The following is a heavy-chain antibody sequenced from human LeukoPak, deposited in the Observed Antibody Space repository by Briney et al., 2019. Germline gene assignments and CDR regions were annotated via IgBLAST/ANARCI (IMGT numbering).Heavy chain of an antibody. CDR1: GFTVSSNY. J-gene: IGHJ4*02. CDR3: ASSSQGGYYDFWSGFYYFDY. V-gene: IGHV3-21*01. D-gene: IGHD3-3*01. Sequence: PGGSLRLSCAASGFTVSSNYMNWVRQAPGKGLEWVSSISSSSSYIYYADSVKGRFTISRDNAKNSLYLQMNSLRAEDTAVYYCASSSQGGYYDFWSGFYYFDYWGQGTLVTVSS. CDR2: ISSSSSYI.